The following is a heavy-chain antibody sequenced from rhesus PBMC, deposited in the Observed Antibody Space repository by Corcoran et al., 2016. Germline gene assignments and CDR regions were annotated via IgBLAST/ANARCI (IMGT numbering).Heavy chain of an antibody. CDR3: ARGGWGRFDV. Sequence: QVQLQESGPGLVKPSETLPLTCAVSGASISSNYRSWIRPPPGKGLEWIGYIYGGGGSPSYNPSLKSRVTISEDTSKNQFSLKLSSVTAADTAVYYCARGGWGRFDVWGAGVLVTVSS. J-gene: IGHJ5-1*01. V-gene: IGHV4S6*01. CDR2: IYGGGGSP. CDR1: GASISSNY. D-gene: IGHD5-24*01.